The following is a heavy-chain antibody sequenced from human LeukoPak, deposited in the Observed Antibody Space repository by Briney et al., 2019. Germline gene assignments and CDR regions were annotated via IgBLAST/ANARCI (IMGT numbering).Heavy chain of an antibody. V-gene: IGHV3-21*05. CDR3: AELGMIGGV. Sequence: GGSLRLSCAASGFTFRSYSMNWVRQAPGKGLEWVSYISSGSSYIYYADSVKGRFTISRDYAKNALYLQMNSLRAEDTAVYYCAELGMIGGVWGKGTTVTISS. D-gene: IGHD3-10*02. J-gene: IGHJ6*04. CDR2: ISSGSSYI. CDR1: GFTFRSYS.